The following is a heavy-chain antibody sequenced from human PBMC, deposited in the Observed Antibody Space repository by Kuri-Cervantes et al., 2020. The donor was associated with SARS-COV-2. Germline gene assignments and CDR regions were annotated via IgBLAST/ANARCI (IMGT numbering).Heavy chain of an antibody. CDR3: ARDAYCGGDCYWLAFDI. V-gene: IGHV3-48*03. CDR2: ISSSGSTI. Sequence: GESLKISCAASGFTFDDYAMHWVRQAPGKGLEWVSYISSSGSTIYYADSVKGRFTISRDNAKNSLYLQMNSLRAEDTAVYYCARDAYCGGDCYWLAFDIWGQGTMVTVSS. D-gene: IGHD2-21*01. J-gene: IGHJ3*02. CDR1: GFTFDDYA.